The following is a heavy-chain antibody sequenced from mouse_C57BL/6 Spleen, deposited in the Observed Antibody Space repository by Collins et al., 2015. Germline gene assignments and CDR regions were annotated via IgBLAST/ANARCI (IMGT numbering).Heavy chain of an antibody. Sequence: QIQLVQSGPELKKPGETVKISCKASGYTFTNYGMNWVKQAPGKGLKWMGWINTYTGEPTYADDFKGRFAFSLETSASTAYLQINNLKNEDMATYFCARRTDYDYAMDYWGQGTSVTVSS. J-gene: IGHJ4*01. CDR1: GYTFTNYG. CDR2: INTYTGEP. CDR3: ARRTDYDYAMDY. D-gene: IGHD2-4*01. V-gene: IGHV9-1*02.